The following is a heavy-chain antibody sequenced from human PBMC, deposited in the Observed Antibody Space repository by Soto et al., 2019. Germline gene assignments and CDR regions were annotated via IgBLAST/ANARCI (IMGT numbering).Heavy chain of an antibody. CDR2: INPNSGGT. CDR3: ARTYDSSGQVSHHFDP. J-gene: IGHJ5*02. D-gene: IGHD3-22*01. CDR1: GYTFTAYY. V-gene: IGHV1-2*02. Sequence: ASVKVSCKPSGYTFTAYYLHWVRQAPGQGLEWMGWINPNSGGTNYAQRFQGRVTLTRDTSISTAYMELSGLRSDDTAVYYCARTYDSSGQVSHHFDPWGQGTLVTVSS.